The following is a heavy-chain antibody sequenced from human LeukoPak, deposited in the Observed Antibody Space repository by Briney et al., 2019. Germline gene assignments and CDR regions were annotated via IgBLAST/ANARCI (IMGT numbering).Heavy chain of an antibody. J-gene: IGHJ6*02. Sequence: GGSLRLSCAASRFTFSTYTMNWVRQAPGKGLEWVSVIYSGDSGVSTYYADSVKGRFTISRHNSKNTLYLQISSLRAEDTAVYFCARSAARLRYYYAMDVWGQGTTVTVCS. V-gene: IGHV3-53*04. CDR1: RFTFSTYT. CDR2: IYSGDSGVST. D-gene: IGHD6-6*01. CDR3: ARSAARLRYYYAMDV.